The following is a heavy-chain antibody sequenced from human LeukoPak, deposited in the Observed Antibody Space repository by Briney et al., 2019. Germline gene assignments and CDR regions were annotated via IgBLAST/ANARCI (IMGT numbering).Heavy chain of an antibody. V-gene: IGHV3-21*01. Sequence: GGSLRLSCAASGFTFSSYSMNWVRQAPGKGLEWVSSISSSSSYIYYADSVKGRFTISRDSAKNSLYLQMNSLRAEDTAVYYCARDSPGYGGYSYWGQGTLVTVSS. CDR3: ARDSPGYGGYSY. D-gene: IGHD5-12*01. CDR2: ISSSSSYI. CDR1: GFTFSSYS. J-gene: IGHJ4*02.